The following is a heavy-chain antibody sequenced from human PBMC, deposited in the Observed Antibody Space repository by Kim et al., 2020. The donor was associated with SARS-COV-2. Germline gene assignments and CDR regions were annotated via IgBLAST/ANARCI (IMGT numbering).Heavy chain of an antibody. D-gene: IGHD6-13*01. Sequence: GGSLRLSCAASGFTFSSYGMYWVRQAPGKGLEWVAVIWYDGSNKYYADSVKGRFTISRDNSKHTLYLQMNSLRAEDTALYFCARDVLVAAGNYYYGMSVWGQGRTVTVSS. CDR2: IWYDGSNK. J-gene: IGHJ6*02. CDR3: ARDVLVAAGNYYYGMSV. V-gene: IGHV3-33*01. CDR1: GFTFSSYG.